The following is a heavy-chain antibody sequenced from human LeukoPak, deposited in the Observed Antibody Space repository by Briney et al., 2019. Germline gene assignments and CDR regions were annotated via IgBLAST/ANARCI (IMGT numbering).Heavy chain of an antibody. Sequence: SETLSLTCTVSGGSISSYYWSWIRQPPGKGLEWIGYIYYSGSTNYNPSLKSRVTISVDTSKNQFSLKLSSVTAADTAVYYCAVSIAAAGTAFDIWGQGTMVTVSS. CDR2: IYYSGST. V-gene: IGHV4-59*01. J-gene: IGHJ3*02. D-gene: IGHD6-13*01. CDR1: GGSISSYY. CDR3: AVSIAAAGTAFDI.